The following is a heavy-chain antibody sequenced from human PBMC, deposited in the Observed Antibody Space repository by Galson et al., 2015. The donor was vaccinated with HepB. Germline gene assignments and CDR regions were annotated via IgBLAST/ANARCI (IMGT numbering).Heavy chain of an antibody. J-gene: IGHJ4*02. CDR2: ISYDGSNK. CDR3: ARGFGHFDY. CDR1: GFTFSSYA. D-gene: IGHD3-10*01. V-gene: IGHV3-30-3*01. Sequence: SLRLSCAASGFTFSSYAMHWVRQAPGKGLEWVAVISYDGSNKYYADSVKGRFTISRDNSKNTLYLQMNSLRAEDTAVYYCARGFGHFDYWGQGTLVTVSS.